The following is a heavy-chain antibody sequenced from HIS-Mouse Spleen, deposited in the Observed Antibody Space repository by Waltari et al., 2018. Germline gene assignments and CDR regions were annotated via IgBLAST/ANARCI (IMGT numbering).Heavy chain of an antibody. Sequence: QLQLQESGPGLVKPSETLSLTCTVSGGPISSSSYYWGWIRQPPGKGLEWIGSICYSGSTSYNPSLKSGVTISVDTSKNQFALKLSSVTAADTAVYYWAREIPYSSSWYDWYFDLWGRGTLVTVSS. V-gene: IGHV4-39*07. CDR1: GGPISSSSYY. CDR3: AREIPYSSSWYDWYFDL. D-gene: IGHD6-13*01. J-gene: IGHJ2*01. CDR2: ICYSGST.